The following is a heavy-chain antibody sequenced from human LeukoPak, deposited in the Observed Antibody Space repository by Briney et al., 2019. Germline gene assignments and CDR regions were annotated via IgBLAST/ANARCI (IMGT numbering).Heavy chain of an antibody. Sequence: SETLSLTCAVYGGSFSGYYWSWIRQPPGKGLEWIEEINHSGSTNYNPSLKSRVTISVDTSKNQFSLKLSSVTAADTAVYYCARGYSSSWYPNWFDPWGQGTLVTVSS. CDR3: ARGYSSSWYPNWFDP. CDR2: INHSGST. D-gene: IGHD6-13*01. J-gene: IGHJ5*02. CDR1: GGSFSGYY. V-gene: IGHV4-34*01.